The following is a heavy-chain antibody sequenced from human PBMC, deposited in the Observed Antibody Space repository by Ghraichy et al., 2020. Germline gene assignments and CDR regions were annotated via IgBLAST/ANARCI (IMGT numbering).Heavy chain of an antibody. D-gene: IGHD3-3*01. V-gene: IGHV3-7*01. CDR2: IKQDGSEK. J-gene: IGHJ4*02. CDR3: ARDAAIFGVVIPNNFDY. CDR1: GFTFSSYW. Sequence: GGSLRLSCAASGFTFSSYWMSWVRQAPGKGLEWVANIKQDGSEKYYVDSVKGRFTISRDNAKNSLYLQMNSLRAEDTAVYYCARDAAIFGVVIPNNFDYWGQGTLVTVSS.